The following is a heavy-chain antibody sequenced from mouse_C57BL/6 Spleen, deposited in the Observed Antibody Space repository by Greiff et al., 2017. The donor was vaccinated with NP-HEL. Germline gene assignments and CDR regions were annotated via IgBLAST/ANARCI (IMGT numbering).Heavy chain of an antibody. D-gene: IGHD1-1*01. V-gene: IGHV1-82*01. J-gene: IGHJ4*01. CDR3: ARRPSFYGSSYGDAMDY. CDR2: IYPGDGDT. Sequence: VQLQQSGPELVKPGASVKISCKASGYAFSSSWMNWVKQRPGKGLEWIGRIYPGDGDTNYNGKFKGKATLTADKSSSTAYMQLSSLTSEDSAVYFCARRPSFYGSSYGDAMDYWGQGTSVTVSS. CDR1: GYAFSSSW.